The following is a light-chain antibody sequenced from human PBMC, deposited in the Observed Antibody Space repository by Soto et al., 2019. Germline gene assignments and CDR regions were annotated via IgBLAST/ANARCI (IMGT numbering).Light chain of an antibody. CDR1: QSINTY. V-gene: IGKV1-39*01. CDR2: AAS. CDR3: QQSYSTPRT. Sequence: DIQMTQSPSSLSASVGDRVTITCRTSQSINTYLNWYQQKPVEAPKLLIYAASILQNGVPSTFSGSGSGTDFTLTISTLQPEDFATYYCQQSYSTPRTFGGGTKVEVK. J-gene: IGKJ4*01.